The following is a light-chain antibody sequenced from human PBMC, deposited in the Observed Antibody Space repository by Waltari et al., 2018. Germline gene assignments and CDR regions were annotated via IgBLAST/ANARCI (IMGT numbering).Light chain of an antibody. CDR2: GAS. CDR1: QSVSSN. V-gene: IGKV3-15*01. Sequence: EIVMTQSPPTLSVSPGERATLSCRASQSVSSNLAWYQQKPGQAPRLLIYGASTRATGIPARFSGSGSGTEFTLSISSLQSEDFAVYYCQQYNNWWTFGQGTKEEIK. J-gene: IGKJ1*01. CDR3: QQYNNWWT.